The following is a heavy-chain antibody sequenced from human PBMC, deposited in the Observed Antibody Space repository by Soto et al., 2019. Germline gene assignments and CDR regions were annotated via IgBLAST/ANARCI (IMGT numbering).Heavy chain of an antibody. CDR1: GFYFIDAW. Sequence: EVQLVESGGGLVKPGGSLKLSCSASGFYFIDAWMSWVRQAPGKGLEWVARIKSRGSGGAADYAATVRGRFTISRDYSKNGIFLQMDSLKSDDTAVYYCNWNHDIYYRMDDWGKGTTVTVSS. D-gene: IGHD1-1*01. J-gene: IGHJ6*04. CDR3: NWNHDIYYRMDD. V-gene: IGHV3-15*05. CDR2: IKSRGSGGAA.